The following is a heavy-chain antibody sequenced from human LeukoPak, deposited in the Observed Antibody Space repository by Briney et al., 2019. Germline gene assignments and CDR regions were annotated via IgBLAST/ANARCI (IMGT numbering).Heavy chain of an antibody. CDR3: ARHLNYYDSSGSRYYFDY. J-gene: IGHJ4*02. CDR1: GGSISSGDYY. D-gene: IGHD3-22*01. V-gene: IGHV4-39*01. Sequence: SETLSLTCTVSGGSISSGDYYWGWIRQPPGKGLEWIGSIYYSGSTYYNPSLKSRVTISVDTSKNQSSLKLSSVTAADTAVYYCARHLNYYDSSGSRYYFDYWGQGTLVTVSS. CDR2: IYYSGST.